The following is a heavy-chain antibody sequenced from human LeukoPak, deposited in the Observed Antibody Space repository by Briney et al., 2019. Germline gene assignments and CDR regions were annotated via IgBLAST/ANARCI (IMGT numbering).Heavy chain of an antibody. CDR2: ITWYSESM. D-gene: IGHD3/OR15-3a*01. CDR1: GFNFDDYA. CDR3: VAVPETDFWTGFYLDY. Sequence: GGSLRLSCAASGFNFDDYAMHWVRQAPGKGLEWVSGITWYSESMDYADSVRGRFTVSRDNSKNSLYLQMSSLRVEDTALYYCVAVPETDFWTGFYLDYWGQGTLVTVSS. V-gene: IGHV3-9*01. J-gene: IGHJ4*02.